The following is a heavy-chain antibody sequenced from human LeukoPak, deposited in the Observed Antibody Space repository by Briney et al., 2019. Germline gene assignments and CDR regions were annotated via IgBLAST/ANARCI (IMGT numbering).Heavy chain of an antibody. Sequence: GRSLRLSCAASGFTFSSYAMHWVRQAPGKGLEWVAVISYDGSNKYYADSVKGRFTISRDNSKNTLYLQMNSLRAEDTAVYYCARSPFGEGGDYFDYWGQGTLVTVSS. CDR1: GFTFSSYA. D-gene: IGHD3-10*01. CDR3: ARSPFGEGGDYFDY. J-gene: IGHJ4*02. CDR2: ISYDGSNK. V-gene: IGHV3-30-3*01.